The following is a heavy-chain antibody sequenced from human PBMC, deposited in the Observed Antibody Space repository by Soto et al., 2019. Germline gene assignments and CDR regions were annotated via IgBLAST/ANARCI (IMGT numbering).Heavy chain of an antibody. V-gene: IGHV4-59*01. CDR1: GGSIRSYY. J-gene: IGHJ6*02. CDR3: ARDLWGYCGTDCYPLDV. D-gene: IGHD2-21*02. Sequence: SETLSLTCTVSGGSIRSYYWSWIRQPPGKGLEWIGYIYYSGSTNYNPSLKSRVTISVDTSKNQFSLKLNSVTAADTAVYYCARDLWGYCGTDCYPLDVWGQGTTVHRL. CDR2: IYYSGST.